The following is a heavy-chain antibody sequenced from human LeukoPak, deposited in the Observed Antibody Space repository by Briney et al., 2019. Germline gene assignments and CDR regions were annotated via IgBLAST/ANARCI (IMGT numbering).Heavy chain of an antibody. CDR3: ATAVRGSYSPFDY. Sequence: ASVKVSCKVSGYTLTELSMHWVRQAPGKGPEWMGGFDPEDGETIYAQKFQGRVTMTEDTSTDTAYMELSSLRSEDTAVYYCATAVRGSYSPFDYWGQGTLVTVSS. CDR1: GYTLTELS. J-gene: IGHJ4*02. D-gene: IGHD1-26*01. CDR2: FDPEDGET. V-gene: IGHV1-24*01.